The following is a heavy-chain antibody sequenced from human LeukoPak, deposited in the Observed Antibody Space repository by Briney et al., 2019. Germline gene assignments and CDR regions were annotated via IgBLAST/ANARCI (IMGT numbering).Heavy chain of an antibody. J-gene: IGHJ3*02. D-gene: IGHD6-19*01. CDR1: GFTFPSYA. CDR2: ISSSSSYI. V-gene: IGHV3-21*01. CDR3: ARGVPKWLVREHDAFDI. Sequence: GGSLRRSCAASGFTFPSYAMNWVRQAPGKGLEWVSSISSSSSYIYYADSVKGRFTISRDNAKNSLYLQMNSLRAEDTAVYYCARGVPKWLVREHDAFDIWGQGTMVTVSS.